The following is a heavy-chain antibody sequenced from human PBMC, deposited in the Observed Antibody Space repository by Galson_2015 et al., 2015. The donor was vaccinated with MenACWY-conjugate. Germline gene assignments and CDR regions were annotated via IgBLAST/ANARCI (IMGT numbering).Heavy chain of an antibody. CDR2: IYPGDSDA. CDR3: AASIKDIVVVMGATTLDS. J-gene: IGHJ4*02. D-gene: IGHD2-2*01. CDR1: GYRFSKYW. Sequence: QSGAEVKKPGESLKISCKGLGYRFSKYWIGWVRQMPGKGLEWMGIIYPGDSDARYSPAFQGQVTMSVDTSINTAYLQWSSLKASDTAMYYCAASIKDIVVVMGATTLDSWGQGTLVTVSS. V-gene: IGHV5-51*01.